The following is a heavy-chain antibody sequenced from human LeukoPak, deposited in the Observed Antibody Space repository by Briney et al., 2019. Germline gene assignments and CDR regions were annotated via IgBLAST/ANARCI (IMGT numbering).Heavy chain of an antibody. CDR3: ARGVGEFDY. V-gene: IGHV4-38-2*02. CDR2: IYHSGST. J-gene: IGHJ4*02. CDR1: GYSISSGYY. Sequence: PSETLSLTCTVSGYSISSGYYWGWIRQPPGQGLEWIGSIYHSGSTYYNPSLKSRVTISVDTSKNQFSLKLSSVTAADTAVYYCARGVGEFDYWGQGTLVTVSS. D-gene: IGHD3-16*01.